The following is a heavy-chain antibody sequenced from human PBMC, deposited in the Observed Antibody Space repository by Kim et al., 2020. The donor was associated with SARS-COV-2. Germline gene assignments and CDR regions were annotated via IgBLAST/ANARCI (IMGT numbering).Heavy chain of an antibody. D-gene: IGHD2-2*01. V-gene: IGHV4-31*03. CDR3: ARGVVVVPASAYYYYYGMDV. Sequence: SETLSLTCTVSGGSISSGGYYWSWIRQHPGKGLEWIGYIYYSGSTYYNPSLKSRVTISVDTSKNQFSLKLSSVTAADTAVYYCARGVVVVPASAYYYYYGMDVWGQGTTVTVSS. CDR2: IYYSGST. J-gene: IGHJ6*02. CDR1: GGSISSGGYY.